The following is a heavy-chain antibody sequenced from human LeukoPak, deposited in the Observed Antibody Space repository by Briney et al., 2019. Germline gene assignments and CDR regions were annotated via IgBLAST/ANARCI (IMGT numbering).Heavy chain of an antibody. CDR3: SRKSNYDFWSGYYAS. D-gene: IGHD3-3*01. J-gene: IGHJ5*02. Sequence: GGSLRLSCAASGFTFSTYTMNWVRQAPGKGLEWVSSISSSSSFIYYADSVKGRFTMSRDNAKNSLSLQMNSLRAEDTAVYYCSRKSNYDFWSGYYASWGQGTLVTVSS. V-gene: IGHV3-21*01. CDR2: ISSSSSFI. CDR1: GFTFSTYT.